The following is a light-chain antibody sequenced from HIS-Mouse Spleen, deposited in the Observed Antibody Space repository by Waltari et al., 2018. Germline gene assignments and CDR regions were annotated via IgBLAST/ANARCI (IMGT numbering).Light chain of an antibody. CDR1: NIGSKS. Sequence: SYVLTQPPSVSVAPGKTARITCGGNNIGSKSVHGYQQKPGQAPGLVVYDDSDRPSGIPGRFPGSNSGNTATLTISRVEAGDEADYYCQVWDSSSDHVVFGGGTKLTVL. J-gene: IGLJ2*01. V-gene: IGLV3-21*03. CDR2: DDS. CDR3: QVWDSSSDHVV.